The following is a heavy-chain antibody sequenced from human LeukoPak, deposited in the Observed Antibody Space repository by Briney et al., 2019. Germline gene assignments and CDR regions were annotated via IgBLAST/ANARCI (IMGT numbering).Heavy chain of an antibody. CDR2: ISNSGRTK. D-gene: IGHD4-17*01. CDR3: ATSSVTTGIDFDC. J-gene: IGHJ4*02. CDR1: GFTFSSYE. V-gene: IGHV3-48*03. Sequence: GGSLRLSCAASGFTFSSYEMNWVRQAPGKGLEWVSFISNSGRTKYYADSVKGRFTISRDNAKNSLYLQMNILRADDKAVYYCATSSVTTGIDFDCWGQGTLVTVSS.